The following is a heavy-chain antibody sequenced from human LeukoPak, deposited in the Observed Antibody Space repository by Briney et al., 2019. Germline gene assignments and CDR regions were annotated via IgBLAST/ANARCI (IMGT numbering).Heavy chain of an antibody. Sequence: SVTVSFQASGGTFISYAISGVGQPPGQGREWMGGIIPIFGTANYAQKFQGRVTITADASTSTAYMELSSLRSEDTGVYYCARLAMVRGEKGDPVDYWGQGTLVTVSS. J-gene: IGHJ4*02. V-gene: IGHV1-69*13. CDR1: GGTFISYA. D-gene: IGHD3-10*01. CDR2: IIPIFGTA. CDR3: ARLAMVRGEKGDPVDY.